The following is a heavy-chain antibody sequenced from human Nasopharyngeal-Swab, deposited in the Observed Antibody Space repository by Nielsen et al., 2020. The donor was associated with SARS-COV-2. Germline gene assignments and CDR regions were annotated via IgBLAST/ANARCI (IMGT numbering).Heavy chain of an antibody. V-gene: IGHV3-21*01. D-gene: IGHD1-1*01. CDR2: ISSSSSYI. CDR3: ARVSTGTFDY. J-gene: IGHJ4*02. Sequence: GESLKISCAASGFTFSSYSMNWVRQAPGKGLEWVSSISSSSSYIYYADSVKGRFTISRDNAKNSLYLQMNSLRAEDTAVYYCARVSTGTFDYWGQGTLVAVSS. CDR1: GFTFSSYS.